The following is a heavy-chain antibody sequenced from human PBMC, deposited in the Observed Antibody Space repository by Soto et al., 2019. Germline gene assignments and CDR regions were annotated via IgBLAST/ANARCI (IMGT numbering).Heavy chain of an antibody. V-gene: IGHV3-30-3*01. CDR1: GFTLSKYA. CDR2: ISHDGSNK. Sequence: PGGSLRLSCAASGFTLSKYAVHWVRQPPGKGLEWVTVISHDGSNKYYADSVKGRFTISRDNSKDMLYLQMNSLRVEDTAVHYCARSYYYYSGGPPGWTMDVWGQGTTVTVSS. CDR3: ARSYYYYSGGPPGWTMDV. J-gene: IGHJ6*02. D-gene: IGHD3-22*01.